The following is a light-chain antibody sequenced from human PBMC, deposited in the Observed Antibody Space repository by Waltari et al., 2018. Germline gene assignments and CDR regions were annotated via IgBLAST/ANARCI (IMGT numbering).Light chain of an antibody. CDR3: QQYHIWPLYLT. Sequence: EIVMTQSPATLSVSLGERATLPCRASQDILANLACDQQKPGQAPRLLIYGASLRATGIPARFSGSGSGTEFTLTLTSLQSEDSAIYYCQQYHIWPLYLTFGGGTKVEVK. J-gene: IGKJ4*01. V-gene: IGKV3-15*01. CDR1: QDILAN. CDR2: GAS.